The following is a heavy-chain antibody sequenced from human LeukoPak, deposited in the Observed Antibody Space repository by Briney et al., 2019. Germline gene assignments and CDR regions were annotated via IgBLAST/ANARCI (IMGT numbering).Heavy chain of an antibody. D-gene: IGHD2-21*02. Sequence: ASVKVSCKASGGTFSTYTINWVRQAPGQGLEWMGRIIPILDIVNYAQKFQGRVTITADKSTNTAYMELSSLKSGDTAVYYCARGNHIVTVTSAYYFDDWGQGTLVTVSS. CDR1: GGTFSTYT. V-gene: IGHV1-69*02. CDR2: IIPILDIV. CDR3: ARGNHIVTVTSAYYFDD. J-gene: IGHJ4*02.